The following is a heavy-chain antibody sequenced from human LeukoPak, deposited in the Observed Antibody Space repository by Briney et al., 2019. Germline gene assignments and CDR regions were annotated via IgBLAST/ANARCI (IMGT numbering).Heavy chain of an antibody. CDR1: GFTFSDHY. CDR2: TRNKADSYAT. V-gene: IGHV3-72*01. Sequence: PGGSLRLSCAVSGFTFSDHYMDWVRQAPGKGLEWVGRTRNKADSYATEYAASVKGRITISRDDSKNSLFLQMNSLKTEDTAVYYCAREGYSYDRSGYSLYYFDYWGQGTLVTVSS. J-gene: IGHJ4*02. D-gene: IGHD3-22*01. CDR3: AREGYSYDRSGYSLYYFDY.